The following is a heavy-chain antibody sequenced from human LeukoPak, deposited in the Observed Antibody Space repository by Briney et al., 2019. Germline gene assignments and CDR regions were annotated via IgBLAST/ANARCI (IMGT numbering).Heavy chain of an antibody. D-gene: IGHD4-23*01. V-gene: IGHV3-66*01. CDR1: GFTVSSNY. CDR3: ARGGNPRDGPDY. J-gene: IGHJ4*02. CDR2: IYSDGTI. Sequence: GESLRLSCAASGFTVSSNYMSWVRQVPGKGLEWVSVIYSDGTISYADSVKGRFTISRDNSENTLYLQMNSLRVEDTAVYYCARGGNPRDGPDYWGQGTLVTVSS.